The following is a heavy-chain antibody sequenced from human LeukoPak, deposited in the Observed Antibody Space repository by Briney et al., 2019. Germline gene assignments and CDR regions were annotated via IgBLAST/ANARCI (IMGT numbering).Heavy chain of an antibody. Sequence: ETLSLTCAVYGGSFSGYYWSWIRQPPGKGLEWVSAISARGGSTDYADFVKGRFTISRDNAKNTLNLQMNSLSAEDTAVYYCAARLSTSSVRHFDFWGQGTLVTVSS. CDR3: AARLSTSSVRHFDF. J-gene: IGHJ4*02. CDR1: GGSFSGYY. V-gene: IGHV3-23*01. D-gene: IGHD6-13*01. CDR2: ISARGGST.